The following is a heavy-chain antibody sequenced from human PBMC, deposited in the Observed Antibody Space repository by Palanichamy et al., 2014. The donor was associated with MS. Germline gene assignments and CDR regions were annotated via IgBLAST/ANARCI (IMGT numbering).Heavy chain of an antibody. Sequence: EVQLVESGEVLVQPGGSLTLSCAASGFTFSHFWMHWVRQAPGKGLVWVSRIDSGGINTDYADSVKGRFTVSRDNAKNTLYLQMNSLRAEDTAVYYCIRDNYGYDFWGQGTLVTVSS. D-gene: IGHD5-18*01. V-gene: IGHV3-74*01. CDR1: GFTFSHFW. J-gene: IGHJ4*02. CDR3: IRDNYGYDF. CDR2: IDSGGINT.